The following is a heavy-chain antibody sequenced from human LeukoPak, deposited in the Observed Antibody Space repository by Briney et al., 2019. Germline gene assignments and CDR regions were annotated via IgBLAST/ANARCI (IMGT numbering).Heavy chain of an antibody. D-gene: IGHD1-1*01. CDR1: GYTFTVYY. J-gene: IGHJ4*02. CDR2: INPNSGGT. Sequence: ASVKVSCKASGYTFTVYYMHWARHAPGQGLEWMGWINPNSGGTNYARKFQGRVTMTGDTSISTAYMKLSRLRSDDTAVYYCARAGPPGTTPGDYWGQGALVTVSS. V-gene: IGHV1-2*02. CDR3: ARAGPPGTTPGDY.